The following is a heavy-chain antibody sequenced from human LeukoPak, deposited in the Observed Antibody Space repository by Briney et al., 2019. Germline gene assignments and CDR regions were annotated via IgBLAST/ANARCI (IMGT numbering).Heavy chain of an antibody. V-gene: IGHV3-30*18. CDR1: GFTFSSYG. Sequence: GRSLRLSCAASGFTFSSYGMHWVRQAPGKGLEWVAVISYDGSNKYYADSVKGRFTISRDNSKNTLYLQMNSLRAEDTAVYYCAKARHIVVVTAEDNYYGMDVWGQGTTVTVSS. D-gene: IGHD2-21*02. CDR2: ISYDGSNK. CDR3: AKARHIVVVTAEDNYYGMDV. J-gene: IGHJ6*02.